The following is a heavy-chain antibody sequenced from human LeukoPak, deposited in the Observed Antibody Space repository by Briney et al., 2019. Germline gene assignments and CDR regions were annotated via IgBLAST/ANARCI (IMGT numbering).Heavy chain of an antibody. J-gene: IGHJ4*02. CDR2: INPSGGST. V-gene: IGHV1-46*01. CDR1: GYTFTSYY. CDR3: ARAMADFSYFDY. D-gene: IGHD3-10*01. Sequence: GASVKVSCKVSGYTFTSYYMHWVRQAPGQGLEWMGIINPSGGSTSYAQKFQGRVTMTGDTSTSTVYMELSSLRSEDTAVYYCARAMADFSYFDYWGQGTLVTVSS.